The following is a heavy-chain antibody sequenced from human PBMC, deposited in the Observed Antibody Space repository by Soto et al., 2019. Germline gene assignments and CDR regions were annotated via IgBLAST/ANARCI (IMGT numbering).Heavy chain of an antibody. D-gene: IGHD3-10*01. Sequence: GESLKISCKGSGYSFTSYWISWVRQMPGKGLEWMGRIDPSDSYTNYSPSFQGHVTISADKSISTAYLQWGSLKASDTAMYYCASRSSGSYYIVPYYYGMDVWGQGTTVTVSS. V-gene: IGHV5-10-1*01. CDR3: ASRSSGSYYIVPYYYGMDV. CDR2: IDPSDSYT. CDR1: GYSFTSYW. J-gene: IGHJ6*02.